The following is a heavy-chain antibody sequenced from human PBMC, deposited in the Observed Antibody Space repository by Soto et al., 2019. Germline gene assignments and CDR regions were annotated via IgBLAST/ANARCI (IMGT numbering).Heavy chain of an antibody. Sequence: WASVKVSCKASGFTFTSSAVQWVRQARGQRLEWIGWIVVGSGNTNYAQKFQERVTIARDMSTSTAYMELSSLRSEDTAVYYCAGAPGRDGYNPFDYWGQGTLVTVSS. CDR2: IVVGSGNT. CDR1: GFTFTSSA. J-gene: IGHJ4*02. V-gene: IGHV1-58*01. D-gene: IGHD5-12*01. CDR3: AGAPGRDGYNPFDY.